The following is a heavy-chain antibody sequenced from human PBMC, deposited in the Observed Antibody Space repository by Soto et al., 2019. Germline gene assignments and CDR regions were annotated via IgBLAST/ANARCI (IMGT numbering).Heavy chain of an antibody. CDR3: SRKTTIIMHRGVVITYGGPFDP. CDR2: VYHSGST. J-gene: IGHJ5*02. Sequence: QVRLQESGPGLVKPSQTLSLTCNVSGDSITSGGYYWSWIRQHPGKGLEWIGYVYHSGSTYYNPSLKSRLIVSVDTSKNQFSLTIRSVTVADTAVYYCSRKTTIIMHRGVVITYGGPFDPWGQGTLVSVSS. V-gene: IGHV4-31*02. CDR1: GDSITSGGYY. D-gene: IGHD3-10*01.